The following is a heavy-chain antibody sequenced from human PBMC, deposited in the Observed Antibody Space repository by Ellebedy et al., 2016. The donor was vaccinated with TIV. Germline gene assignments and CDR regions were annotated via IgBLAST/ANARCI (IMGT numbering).Heavy chain of an antibody. D-gene: IGHD4-23*01. CDR1: GFTFSSYA. J-gene: IGHJ4*02. CDR2: ISSSGSTI. CDR3: ARDEYGGNSGY. Sequence: GGSLRLSXAASGFTFSSYAMHWVRQAPGKGLEWVSYISSSGSTIYYADSVKGRFTIARDNAKNSLYLQMNSLRAEDTAVYYCARDEYGGNSGYWGQGTLVTVSS. V-gene: IGHV3-48*04.